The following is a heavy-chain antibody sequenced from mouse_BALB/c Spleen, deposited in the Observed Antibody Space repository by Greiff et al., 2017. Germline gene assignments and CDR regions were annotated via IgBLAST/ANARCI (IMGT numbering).Heavy chain of an antibody. CDR1: GYSFTGYT. CDR2: INPYNGGT. J-gene: IGHJ4*01. V-gene: IGHV1-18*01. CDR3: ARSARATLYAMDY. D-gene: IGHD3-1*01. Sequence: VHVKQSGPELVKPGASMKISCKASGYSFTGYTMNWVKQSHGKNLEWIGLINPYNGGTSYNQKFKGKATLTVDKSSSTAYMELLSLTSEDSAVYYCARSARATLYAMDYWGQGTSVTVSS.